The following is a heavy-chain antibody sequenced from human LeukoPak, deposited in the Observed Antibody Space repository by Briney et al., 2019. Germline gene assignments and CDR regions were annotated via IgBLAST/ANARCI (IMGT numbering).Heavy chain of an antibody. CDR1: GFTFSSYA. CDR2: VSGSGDIT. Sequence: GGSLRLSCAASGFTFSSYAMTSVRQAPGKGLERVSAVSGSGDITYYADSVQGRFTISRDNSKNTLYVQMNSLSPEDTAIYYCAKGPVVPIATYFFDFWGPGTLVIVSS. CDR3: AKGPVVPIATYFFDF. V-gene: IGHV3-23*01. D-gene: IGHD2-2*01. J-gene: IGHJ4*02.